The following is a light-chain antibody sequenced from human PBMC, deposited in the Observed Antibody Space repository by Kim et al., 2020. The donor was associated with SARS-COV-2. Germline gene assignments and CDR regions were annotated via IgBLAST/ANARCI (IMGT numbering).Light chain of an antibody. CDR2: DAA. J-gene: IGKJ4*01. V-gene: IGKV3-11*01. CDR1: HNVGIN. CDR3: QQRGSWPPALT. Sequence: GESATLSCRARHNVGINLAWYQQTPGQPPRLLSYDAAMRAAGIHDRFSGSGSGTDFTLTIGSLAPEDFAIYYCQQRGSWPPALTFGGGTKVDIK.